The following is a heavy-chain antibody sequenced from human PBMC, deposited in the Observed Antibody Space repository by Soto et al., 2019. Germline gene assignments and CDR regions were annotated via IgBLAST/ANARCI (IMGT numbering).Heavy chain of an antibody. CDR1: GCTFTRYA. Sequence: GASVKVFCKASGCTFTRYAMHWVRQAPGQRPEWMGWINAGNGNTKYSQKFQGRVTITRDTSASTAYMELSSLRSEDTAVYYCARSIVVVTALDDWGQGTLVTVSS. CDR3: ARSIVVVTALDD. J-gene: IGHJ4*02. V-gene: IGHV1-3*01. D-gene: IGHD2-21*02. CDR2: INAGNGNT.